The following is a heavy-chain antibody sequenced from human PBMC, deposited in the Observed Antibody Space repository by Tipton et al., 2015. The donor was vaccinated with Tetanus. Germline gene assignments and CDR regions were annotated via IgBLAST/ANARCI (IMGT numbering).Heavy chain of an antibody. CDR1: GHIFTNYW. CDR3: ARHGSIGARQNRFDA. CDR2: IFPSDSET. Sequence: QSGAEVKKPGESLKISCKASGHIFTNYWIAWVRQMPGKGLEYMGIIFPSDSETRYNPTFRGQVTMSVDKATNTAYLQWSSLVASDSAVYYCARHGSIGARQNRFDAWGQGTPVTVSS. J-gene: IGHJ5*02. V-gene: IGHV5-51*01. D-gene: IGHD6-6*01.